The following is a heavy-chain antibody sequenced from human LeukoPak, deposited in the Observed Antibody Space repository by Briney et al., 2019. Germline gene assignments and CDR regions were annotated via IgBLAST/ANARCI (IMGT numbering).Heavy chain of an antibody. Sequence: PGGSLRLSCAASGLTFSSYAMHWVRQAPGKGLEWVAVISYDGSNKYYADSVKGRFTISGDNSKNTVYLQMDSLRVEDTAVYYCGKTTTGYSSGRYPGWPVDYWGQGTLVTVSS. V-gene: IGHV3-30*07. D-gene: IGHD6-19*01. CDR3: GKTTTGYSSGRYPGWPVDY. CDR1: GLTFSSYA. CDR2: ISYDGSNK. J-gene: IGHJ4*02.